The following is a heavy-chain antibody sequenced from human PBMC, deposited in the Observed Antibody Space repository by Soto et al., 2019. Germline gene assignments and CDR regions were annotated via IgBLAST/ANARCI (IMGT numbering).Heavy chain of an antibody. V-gene: IGHV3-30*18. CDR1: GFTFSSYD. CDR2: ISYEGLNT. CDR3: AKLIYPLNSSGLDV. Sequence: QVQLVQSGGGVVQPGRSLRLSCATSGFTFSSYDMQWVRHAPGKGLEWVALISYEGLNTYYADSVRGRFIISRDNSKNILYLQMHSLRPDDTAVYYCAKLIYPLNSSGLDVWGQGARVIVSS. D-gene: IGHD1-1*01. J-gene: IGHJ6*02.